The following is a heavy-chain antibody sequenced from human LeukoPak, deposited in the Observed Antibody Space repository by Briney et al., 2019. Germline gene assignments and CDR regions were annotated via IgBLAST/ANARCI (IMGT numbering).Heavy chain of an antibody. CDR1: GFTFSSYS. CDR3: ASRAHSSGYGLDY. V-gene: IGHV3-48*01. Sequence: GGSRRLSCAASGFTFSSYSMNWVRQAPGKGLEWVSYISSSSSTIYYADSVKGRFTISRDNAKNSLYLQMNSLRAEDTAVYYCASRAHSSGYGLDYWGQGTLVTVSS. J-gene: IGHJ4*02. D-gene: IGHD3-22*01. CDR2: ISSSSSTI.